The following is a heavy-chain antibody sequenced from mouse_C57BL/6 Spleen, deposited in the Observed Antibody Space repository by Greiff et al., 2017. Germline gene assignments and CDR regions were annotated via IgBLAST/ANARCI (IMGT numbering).Heavy chain of an antibody. CDR1: GYSITSGYY. J-gene: IGHJ2*01. V-gene: IGHV3-6*01. D-gene: IGHD1-1*01. CDR2: ISYDGSN. Sequence: EVQLQESGPGLVKPSQSLSLTCSVTGYSITSGYYWNWIRQFPGNKLEWMGYISYDGSNNYNPSLKNRISITRDTSTNQFFLKLNSVTTEDTATYYCARVEDYYGSDYFNYWGQGTTLTVSS. CDR3: ARVEDYYGSDYFNY.